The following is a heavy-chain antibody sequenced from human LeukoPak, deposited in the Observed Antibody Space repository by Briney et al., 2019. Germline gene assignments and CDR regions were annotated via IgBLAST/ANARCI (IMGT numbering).Heavy chain of an antibody. V-gene: IGHV3-20*04. CDR3: ARVQSVIAVAGRIDY. Sequence: GGSLRLSCAASGFTCDDYGMSWGRQAPGKGLEWVSGINWNGGSTGYADSVKGRFTISRDNAKNSLYLQMNSLRAEDTALYYCARVQSVIAVAGRIDYWGQGTLVTVSS. CDR1: GFTCDDYG. CDR2: INWNGGST. D-gene: IGHD6-19*01. J-gene: IGHJ4*02.